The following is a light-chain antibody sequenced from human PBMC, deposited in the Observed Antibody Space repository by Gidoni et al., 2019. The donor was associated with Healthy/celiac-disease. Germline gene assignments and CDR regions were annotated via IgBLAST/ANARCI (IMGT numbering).Light chain of an antibody. CDR3: QQYNNWPRWT. CDR2: GAS. J-gene: IGKJ1*01. V-gene: IGKV3-15*01. CDR1: QSVSSN. Sequence: EIVMTQSPATLSVSPGERATLSCRASQSVSSNLAWYQQKPGQAPRLLIYGASTRATGIPARFSGIGSGTEFTLTISSLQSEDFAVYYCQQYNNWPRWTFGQGTKVEIK.